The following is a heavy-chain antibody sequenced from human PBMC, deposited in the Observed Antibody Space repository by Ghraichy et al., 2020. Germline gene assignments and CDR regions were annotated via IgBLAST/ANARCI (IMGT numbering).Heavy chain of an antibody. J-gene: IGHJ4*02. D-gene: IGHD3-16*01. V-gene: IGHV4-34*01. CDR3: ARARRGSLGY. CDR2: INHSGST. CDR1: GGSFSGYY. Sequence: SETLSLTCAVYGGSFSGYYWSWIRQPPGKGLEWIGEINHSGSTNYNPSLKSRVTISVDTSKNQFSLKLSSVTAADTAVYYCARARRGSLGYWGQGTLVTVSS.